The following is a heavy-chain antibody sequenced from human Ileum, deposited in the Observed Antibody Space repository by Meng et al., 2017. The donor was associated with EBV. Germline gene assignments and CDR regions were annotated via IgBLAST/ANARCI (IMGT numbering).Heavy chain of an antibody. CDR3: ARDFRDWGSGDHAFDL. J-gene: IGHJ3*01. Sequence: VDAGGGLVQPWGSVRLSCAASGFTFSYYWMHWVRQVPGKGPVWVSRINSDGRSTNYADSVKGRFTISRDNAKNTVYLQMNNLRAEDTALYFCARDFRDWGSGDHAFDLWGQGTMVTVSS. CDR1: GFTFSYYW. CDR2: INSDGRST. V-gene: IGHV3-74*01. D-gene: IGHD7-27*01.